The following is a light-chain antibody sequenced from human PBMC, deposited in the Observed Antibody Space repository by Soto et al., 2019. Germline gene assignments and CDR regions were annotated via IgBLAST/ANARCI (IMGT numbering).Light chain of an antibody. V-gene: IGKV1-5*03. CDR1: KTISSW. J-gene: IGKJ1*01. CDR2: KAS. CDR3: QQYNSYSRT. Sequence: DMQMTQSPSTLSGSVGDSVSITCRSSKTISSWLAWYQQTPGKAPKLLIYKASTFKSGVPSRFSGSGSGTEFTLTIRSLQPDDFATYYCQQYNSYSRTFGQGTKVDIK.